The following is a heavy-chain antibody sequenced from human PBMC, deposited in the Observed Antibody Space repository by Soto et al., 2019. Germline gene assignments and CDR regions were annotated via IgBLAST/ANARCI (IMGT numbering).Heavy chain of an antibody. CDR2: IFWDDDK. CDR3: AHRSASQLELRN. V-gene: IGHV2-5*02. CDR1: GFSLSTGGVG. J-gene: IGHJ4*02. D-gene: IGHD1-7*01. Sequence: QITLKESGPTLVKPTQTLTLTCTFSGFSLSTGGVGVGWIRQPPGKALEWLGFIFWDDDKRYSPSLKSRLTIHKDXSKNQVVLTITNMDPVDTATYYCAHRSASQLELRNWGQGTLVTVSS.